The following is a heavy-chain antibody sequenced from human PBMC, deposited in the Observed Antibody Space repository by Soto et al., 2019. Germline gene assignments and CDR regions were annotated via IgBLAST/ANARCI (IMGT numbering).Heavy chain of an antibody. Sequence: SETLSLTCSVSGGSINSKSYFWGWIRQTPGKGLEWVASINYVGKTYYSPSLKSRLAISVDTSKNQFSLRLSSVTAADTAVYYCARDRYGGFDYWGLGTLVTVS. CDR1: GGSINSKSYF. D-gene: IGHD3-9*01. CDR3: ARDRYGGFDY. J-gene: IGHJ4*02. CDR2: INYVGKT. V-gene: IGHV4-39*02.